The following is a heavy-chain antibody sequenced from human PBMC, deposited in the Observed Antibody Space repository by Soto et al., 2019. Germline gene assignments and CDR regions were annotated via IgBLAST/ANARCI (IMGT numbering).Heavy chain of an antibody. J-gene: IGHJ6*03. CDR2: IYYSGST. Sequence: SETLSLTCTVSGGSISSSSYYWGWIRQPPGKGLEWIGSIYYSGSTYYNPSLKSRVTISVDTSKNQFSLKLSSVTAADTAVYYCAGEDVRIAAGEGYYYYYMDVWGKGTTVTVSS. CDR3: AGEDVRIAAGEGYYYYYMDV. CDR1: GGSISSSSYY. V-gene: IGHV4-39*02. D-gene: IGHD6-6*01.